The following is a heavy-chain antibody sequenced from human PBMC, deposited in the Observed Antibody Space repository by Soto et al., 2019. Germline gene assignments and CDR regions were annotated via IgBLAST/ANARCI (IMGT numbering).Heavy chain of an antibody. J-gene: IGHJ4*02. CDR2: IDPSDSYT. CDR1: GYSFTSYW. D-gene: IGHD3-22*01. Sequence: PGESLKISCKGSGYSFTSYWISWVRQMPGKGLEWMGRIDPSDSYTNYSPSFQGHVTISADKSISTAYLQWSSLKASDTAMYYCARPTYYYDSSGYPFDYWGQGTLVTVSS. CDR3: ARPTYYYDSSGYPFDY. V-gene: IGHV5-10-1*01.